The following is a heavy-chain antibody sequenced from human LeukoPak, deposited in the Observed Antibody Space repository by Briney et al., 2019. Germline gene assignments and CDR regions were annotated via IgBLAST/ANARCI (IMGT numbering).Heavy chain of an antibody. Sequence: GGSLRLSCAASGFTFSSYAMSWVRQAPGKGLEWVSAISGSGSSTYYADSVKGRFTISRDDSKNTLYLQMNSLRAEDTAVYYCAKDPVVVPAAIGMDVWGQGTTVTVSS. J-gene: IGHJ6*02. CDR3: AKDPVVVPAAIGMDV. CDR2: ISGSGSST. V-gene: IGHV3-23*01. D-gene: IGHD2-2*01. CDR1: GFTFSSYA.